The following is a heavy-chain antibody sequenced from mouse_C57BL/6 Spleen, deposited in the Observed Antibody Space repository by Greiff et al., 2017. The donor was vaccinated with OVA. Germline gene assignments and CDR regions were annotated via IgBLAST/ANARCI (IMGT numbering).Heavy chain of an antibody. CDR1: GFNIKDDY. J-gene: IGHJ3*01. CDR3: TLTGTWAY. D-gene: IGHD4-1*01. Sequence: DVQLQESGAELVRPGASVKLSCTASGFNIKDDYMHWVKQRPEQGLEWIGWIDPENGDTEYASKFQGKATITADTSSNTAYLQLSSLTSEDTAVYYCTLTGTWAYWGQGTLVTVSA. CDR2: IDPENGDT. V-gene: IGHV14-4*01.